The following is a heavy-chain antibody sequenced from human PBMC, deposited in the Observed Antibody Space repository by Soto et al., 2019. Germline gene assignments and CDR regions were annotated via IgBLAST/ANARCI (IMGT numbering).Heavy chain of an antibody. D-gene: IGHD3-3*01. Sequence: SQTLSLTCAISGDSVSSNSASWNWIRQSPSRGLEWLGRTYYRSKWYNDYAVSVKSRITINPDTSKNQFSLQLNSVTPEDTAVYYCARAASTYYDFWSGAYYYYYLDVWGKGTTLTVSS. CDR2: TYYRSKWYN. V-gene: IGHV6-1*01. CDR1: GDSVSSNSAS. CDR3: ARAASTYYDFWSGAYYYYYLDV. J-gene: IGHJ6*03.